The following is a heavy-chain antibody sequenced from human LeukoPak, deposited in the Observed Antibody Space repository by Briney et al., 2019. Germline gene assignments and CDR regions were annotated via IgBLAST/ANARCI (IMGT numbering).Heavy chain of an antibody. V-gene: IGHV5-51*01. Sequence: GESLKISCKGSGYSLTSYWIGWVRQMPGKGLEWMGIIYPGDSDTRYSPSFQGQVTLSADKSISTAYLQWSSLKASDTAMYYCARGRSRYYDFWSGYYPFDYWGQGTLVTVSS. CDR2: IYPGDSDT. CDR3: ARGRSRYYDFWSGYYPFDY. CDR1: GYSLTSYW. J-gene: IGHJ4*02. D-gene: IGHD3-3*01.